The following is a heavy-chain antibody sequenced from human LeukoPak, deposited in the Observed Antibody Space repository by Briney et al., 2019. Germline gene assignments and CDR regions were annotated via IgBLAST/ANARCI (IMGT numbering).Heavy chain of an antibody. D-gene: IGHD3-10*01. CDR3: AKDELWFGELLFGAFDI. J-gene: IGHJ3*02. V-gene: IGHV3-23*01. Sequence: PGGSLRLSCAASGFTLSSYAMSWVRQAPGKGLEWVSAISGSGGSTYYADSVKGRFIISRDNSKNTPYLQMNSLRAEDTAVYYCAKDELWFGELLFGAFDIWGQGTMVTVSS. CDR2: ISGSGGST. CDR1: GFTLSSYA.